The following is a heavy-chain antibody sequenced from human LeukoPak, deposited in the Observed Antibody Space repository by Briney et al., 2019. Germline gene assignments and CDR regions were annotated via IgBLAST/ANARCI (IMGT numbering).Heavy chain of an antibody. CDR2: IIPIFGTA. V-gene: IGHV1-69*13. D-gene: IGHD5-12*01. J-gene: IGHJ4*02. CDR3: ARSRGYSGYDLWSIDY. Sequence: SVKVSCKASGGTFISYAISWVRQAPGQGLEWMGGIIPIFGTANYAQKFQGRVTITADESTSTAYMELSSLRSEDTAVYYCARSRGYSGYDLWSIDYWGQGTLVTVSS. CDR1: GGTFISYA.